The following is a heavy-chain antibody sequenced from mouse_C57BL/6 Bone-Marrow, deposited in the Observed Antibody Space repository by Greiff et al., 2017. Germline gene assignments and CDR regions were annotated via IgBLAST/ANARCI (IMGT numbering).Heavy chain of an antibody. CDR1: GYTFTDYE. CDR3: TRPDYGSFFAY. J-gene: IGHJ3*01. CDR2: IDPETGGT. Sequence: VQLQQPGAELVRPGASVTLSCKASGYTFTDYEMHWVKQTPVHGLEWIGAIDPETGGTAYNQKFKGKAILTADKSSSTAYMERRSLTSEDSAVYYCTRPDYGSFFAYWGQGTLVTVSA. D-gene: IGHD1-1*01. V-gene: IGHV1-15*01.